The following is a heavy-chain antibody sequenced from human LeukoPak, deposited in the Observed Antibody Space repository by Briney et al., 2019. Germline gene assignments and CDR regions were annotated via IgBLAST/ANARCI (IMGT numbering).Heavy chain of an antibody. D-gene: IGHD3-16*02. CDR2: INPSGGST. CDR1: GHTFTIYY. CDR3: ARAEAAFGGVIDPFDY. Sequence: GASVTVSFTASGHTFTIYYMHWVRQAPGQGLEWMGIINPSGGSTTYAQKFQGRVTMTRDTSTSTVYVELSSLRSEDTAVYYCARAEAAFGGVIDPFDYWGQGSLVTVSS. V-gene: IGHV1-46*01. J-gene: IGHJ4*02.